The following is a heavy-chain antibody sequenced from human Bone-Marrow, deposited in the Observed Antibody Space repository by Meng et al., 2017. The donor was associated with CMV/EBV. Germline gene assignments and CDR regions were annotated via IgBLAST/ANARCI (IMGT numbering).Heavy chain of an antibody. CDR3: ARGGSIGWLPHFDYWYFDL. CDR2: INHSGSI. V-gene: IGHV4-34*01. Sequence: SETLSLTCAVYGGSFSGYYWSWIRQPPGKGLEWIGEINHSGSINYNPSLKSRVTISVDTSKNQFSLKLSSVTAADTAVYYCARGGSIGWLPHFDYWYFDLWGRGTLVTVSS. J-gene: IGHJ2*01. CDR1: GGSFSGYY. D-gene: IGHD5-24*01.